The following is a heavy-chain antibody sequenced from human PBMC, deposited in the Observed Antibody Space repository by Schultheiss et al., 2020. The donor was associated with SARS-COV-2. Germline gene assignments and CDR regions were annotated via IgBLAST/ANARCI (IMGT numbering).Heavy chain of an antibody. CDR2: INHSGST. CDR3: ARSRPGVSKNYYFDY. Sequence: SETLSLTCAVYGGSFSGYYWSWIRQPPGKGLEWIGEINHSGSTNYNPSLKSRVTISVDTSKNQFSLKLSSVTAADTAVYYCARSRPGVSKNYYFDYWGQGTRVTGSS. D-gene: IGHD3-10*01. J-gene: IGHJ4*02. CDR1: GGSFSGYY. V-gene: IGHV4-34*01.